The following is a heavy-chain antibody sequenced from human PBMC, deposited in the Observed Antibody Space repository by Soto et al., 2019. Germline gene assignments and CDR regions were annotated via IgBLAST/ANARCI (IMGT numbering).Heavy chain of an antibody. V-gene: IGHV6-1*01. CDR1: GDSVSRNSAA. D-gene: IGHD6-19*01. CDR2: TYYRSKWYN. Sequence: SQTLSLTCAISGDSVSRNSAAWNWIRQSPSRGLEWLGRTYYRSKWYNDYAVSVKSRITINPDTSKNPFSLQLNSVTPEDTAVYYCARDKRNSGWSNPTGYYYYYYGMDVWGQGTTVTVSS. J-gene: IGHJ6*02. CDR3: ARDKRNSGWSNPTGYYYYYYGMDV.